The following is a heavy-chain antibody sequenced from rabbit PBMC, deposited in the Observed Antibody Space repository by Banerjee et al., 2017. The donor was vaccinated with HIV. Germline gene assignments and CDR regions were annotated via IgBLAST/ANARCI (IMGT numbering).Heavy chain of an antibody. CDR1: GFSFTGGYD. CDR2: IYTGDGHT. J-gene: IGHJ4*01. D-gene: IGHD1-1*01. CDR3: ARDDINGGYFLNL. Sequence: QSLVESGGGLVKPGASLTLTCKASGFSFTGGYDMCWVRQAPGKGLEWTACIYTGDGHTLYASWVNGRFTISKTSSTTATLQMTSLTAADTATYFCARDDINGGYFLNLWGPGTLVTVS. V-gene: IGHV1S40*01.